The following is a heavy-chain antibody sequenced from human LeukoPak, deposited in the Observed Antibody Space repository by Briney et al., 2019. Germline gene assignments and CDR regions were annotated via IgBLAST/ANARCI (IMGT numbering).Heavy chain of an antibody. J-gene: IGHJ4*02. CDR2: IKEDGTET. Sequence: SGGSLRLSCAASGFMFSSNWMSWVRLAPGKGLEWVANIKEDGTETYYVDSVKGRFTISRDNAKNSLYLQMNSLRAEDTAIYYCARDKIERPSNFDNWGQGTLAIVSS. V-gene: IGHV3-7*03. CDR3: ARDKIERPSNFDN. CDR1: GFMFSSNW. D-gene: IGHD2/OR15-2a*01.